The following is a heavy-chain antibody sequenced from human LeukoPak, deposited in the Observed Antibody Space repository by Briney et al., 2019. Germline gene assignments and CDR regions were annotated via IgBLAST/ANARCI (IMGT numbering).Heavy chain of an antibody. D-gene: IGHD7-27*01. CDR1: GYTFTGYY. CDR3: APGPGWFDP. Sequence: APVKVSCKAPGYTFTGYYIHWVRQAPGQGLEWMGWIYPNSGGPNYAQKFQGRVTMTRDTSISTAYMELSRLRSDDTAVYYCAPGPGWFDPWGQGTLVTVSS. V-gene: IGHV1-2*02. J-gene: IGHJ5*02. CDR2: IYPNSGGP.